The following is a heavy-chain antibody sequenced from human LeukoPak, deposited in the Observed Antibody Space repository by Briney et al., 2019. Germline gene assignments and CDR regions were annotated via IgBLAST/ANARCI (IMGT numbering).Heavy chain of an antibody. CDR2: ISGSGGSI. J-gene: IGHJ5*02. D-gene: IGHD1-7*01. Sequence: GGSLRLSCAASGFTFSNYAMSWVRQASGKGLEWVSGISGSGGSIYYADSVKGRFTISRDNSKNTLYLQMNSLRAEDTAVYYCAKDRLEAWNYVPWGQGTLVTVSS. V-gene: IGHV3-23*01. CDR3: AKDRLEAWNYVP. CDR1: GFTFSNYA.